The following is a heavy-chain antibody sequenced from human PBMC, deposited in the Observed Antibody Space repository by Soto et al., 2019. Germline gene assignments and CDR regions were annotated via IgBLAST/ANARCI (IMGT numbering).Heavy chain of an antibody. Sequence: SETLSLTCTVSGGSISSSSYYWGWIRQPPGKGLEWIGSIYYSGSTYYNPSLKSRVTISVDTSKNQFSLKLSSVTAADTAVYYCARVNTVTYYYYDGMDVWGQGTTVTVSS. V-gene: IGHV4-39*01. CDR2: IYYSGST. D-gene: IGHD4-4*01. CDR1: GGSISSSSYY. CDR3: ARVNTVTYYYYDGMDV. J-gene: IGHJ6*02.